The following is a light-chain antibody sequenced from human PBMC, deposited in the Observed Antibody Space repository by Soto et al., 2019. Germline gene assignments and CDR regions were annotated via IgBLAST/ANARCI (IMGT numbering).Light chain of an antibody. CDR2: KVS. V-gene: IGKV1-5*03. CDR3: QQYNSNWWT. CDR1: QSLNGG. Sequence: DIQMTQSPSTLSASVGDRVTITCRASQSLNGGLAWFQQKPGKAPKVLIYKVSNLESGVPLRFSGSGSGTEFTLTISSLQPDDFATYYCQQYNSNWWTFGQGTKVEIK. J-gene: IGKJ1*01.